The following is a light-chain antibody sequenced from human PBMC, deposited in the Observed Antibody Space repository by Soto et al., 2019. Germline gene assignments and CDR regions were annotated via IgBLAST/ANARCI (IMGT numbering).Light chain of an antibody. V-gene: IGKV1-39*01. CDR1: QTIGNS. J-gene: IGKJ1*01. CDR3: QQSYNPPPWT. CDR2: AAS. Sequence: DIQMTQTPSSLSASVGDRVTITCRASQTIGNSLNWYQQKPGKAPQLLIYAASSLQTGVPSRFSGSRSGTDFTLTINNLQPEDFATYFCQQSYNPPPWTFGQGSKVEIK.